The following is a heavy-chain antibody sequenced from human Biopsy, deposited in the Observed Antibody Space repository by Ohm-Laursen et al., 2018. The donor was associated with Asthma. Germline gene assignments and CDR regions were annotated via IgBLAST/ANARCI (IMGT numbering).Heavy chain of an antibody. CDR2: INAGNGNT. CDR1: GYTFINYA. V-gene: IGHV1-3*01. J-gene: IGHJ3*02. D-gene: IGHD3-9*01. Sequence: SVKVSCKTSGYTFINYAIHWVRQAPGQRLEWMGWINAGNGNTKYSQKFRGRVTITRDTSASTAYMELSSLRSEGTAVYYCARTYYDFLTGQVNDAFAMWGQGTMVTVSS. CDR3: ARTYYDFLTGQVNDAFAM.